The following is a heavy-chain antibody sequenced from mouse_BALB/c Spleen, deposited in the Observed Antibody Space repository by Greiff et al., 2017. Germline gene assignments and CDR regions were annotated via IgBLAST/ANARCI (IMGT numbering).Heavy chain of an antibody. V-gene: IGHV5-17*02. D-gene: IGHD2-4*01. CDR1: GFTFSSFG. J-gene: IGHJ4*01. Sequence: EVQGVESGGGLVQPGGSRKLSCAASGFTFSSFGMHWVRQAPEKGLEWVAYISSGSSTIYYADTVKGRFTISRDNPKNTLFLQMTSLRSEDTAMYYCARYDYDSYYAMDYWGQGTSVTVSS. CDR2: ISSGSSTI. CDR3: ARYDYDSYYAMDY.